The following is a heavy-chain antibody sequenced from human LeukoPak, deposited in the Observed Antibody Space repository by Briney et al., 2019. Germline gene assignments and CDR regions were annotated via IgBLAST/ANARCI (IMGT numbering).Heavy chain of an antibody. CDR3: VSLNRNYMDV. CDR2: IYHSGST. J-gene: IGHJ6*03. D-gene: IGHD2/OR15-2a*01. Sequence: SETLSLTCTVSGGSISSGGYYWSWIRQPPGKGLEWIGYIYHSGSTYYNPSLKSRVTISVDRSKNQFSLKLSSVTAADTAVYYCVSLNRNYMDVWGKGTTVTVSS. CDR1: GGSISSGGYY. V-gene: IGHV4-30-2*01.